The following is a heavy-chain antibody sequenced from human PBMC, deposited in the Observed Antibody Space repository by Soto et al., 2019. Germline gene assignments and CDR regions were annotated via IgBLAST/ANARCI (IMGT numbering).Heavy chain of an antibody. Sequence: LGGSLRLSCAASGFTFSSYAMSWVRQAPGKGLEWVSSVSAGGDMTYYSDSVKGRFTISRDNSNNALFLQMNSLRAEDTALYYCARGDRGGSGSPASYYYSGLDVWGQGTTVTVSS. CDR1: GFTFSSYA. D-gene: IGHD3-10*01. CDR2: VSAGGDMT. CDR3: ARGDRGGSGSPASYYYSGLDV. J-gene: IGHJ6*02. V-gene: IGHV3-23*01.